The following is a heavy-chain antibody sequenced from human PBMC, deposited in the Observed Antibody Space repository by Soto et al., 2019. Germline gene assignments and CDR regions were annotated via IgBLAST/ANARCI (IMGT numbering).Heavy chain of an antibody. CDR2: IIPIFGTA. Sequence: ASVKVSCKASGGTFSSYAISWVRQAPGQGLEWMGGIIPIFGTANYAQKFQGRVTITADESTSTAYMELSSLRSEDTAVYYCARDWDDSSGYYYKKDYYGMDVWGQGTTVTVSS. V-gene: IGHV1-69*13. D-gene: IGHD3-22*01. CDR1: GGTFSSYA. J-gene: IGHJ6*02. CDR3: ARDWDDSSGYYYKKDYYGMDV.